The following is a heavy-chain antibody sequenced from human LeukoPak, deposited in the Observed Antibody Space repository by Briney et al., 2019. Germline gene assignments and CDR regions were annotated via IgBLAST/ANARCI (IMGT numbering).Heavy chain of an antibody. Sequence: GGSLRLSCAASGFTFSSYGMHWVRQAPGKELEWVAVISYDGSNKYYADSVKGRFTISRDNSKNTLYLQMNSLRAEDTAVYYCAKTFNPDCGGDCRYYYYGMDVWGQGTTVTVSS. D-gene: IGHD2-21*02. CDR1: GFTFSSYG. V-gene: IGHV3-30*18. CDR2: ISYDGSNK. J-gene: IGHJ6*02. CDR3: AKTFNPDCGGDCRYYYYGMDV.